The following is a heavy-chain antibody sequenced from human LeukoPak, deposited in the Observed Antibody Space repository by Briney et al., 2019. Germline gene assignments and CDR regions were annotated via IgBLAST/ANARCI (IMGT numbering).Heavy chain of an antibody. CDR1: GGSISSYY. CDR3: ARRNRLLSDAFDI. V-gene: IGHV4-59*08. D-gene: IGHD3-10*01. J-gene: IGHJ3*02. Sequence: SETLSLTCTVSGGSISSYYWSWIRQPPGKGLEWIGYIYYSGSTNYNPSLKSRVTIPVDTSKNQFSLKLSSVTAADTAVYYCARRNRLLSDAFDIWGQGTMVTVSS. CDR2: IYYSGST.